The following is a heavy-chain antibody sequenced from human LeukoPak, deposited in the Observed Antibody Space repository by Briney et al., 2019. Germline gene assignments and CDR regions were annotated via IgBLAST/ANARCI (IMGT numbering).Heavy chain of an antibody. J-gene: IGHJ4*02. CDR1: GFTFSSYA. CDR2: ISGSGGST. D-gene: IGHD3-10*01. V-gene: IGHV3-23*01. Sequence: GGSLRLSCAASGFTFSSYAMSWVRQVPGKGLEWVSAISGSGGSTYYADSAKGRFTISRDNSKNTLYLQMNSLRAEDTAVYYCARVVLGGNYFDYWGQGTLVTVSS. CDR3: ARVVLGGNYFDY.